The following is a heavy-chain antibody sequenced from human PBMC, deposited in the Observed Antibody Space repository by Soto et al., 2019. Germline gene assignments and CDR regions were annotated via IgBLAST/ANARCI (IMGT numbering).Heavy chain of an antibody. CDR3: GTRSPASDY. J-gene: IGHJ4*02. V-gene: IGHV1-18*01. CDR2: ITTDKGKT. CDR1: GYTFTNYG. Sequence: QVQLVQSGPEVKKPGASVKVSCKTSGYTFTNYGISWVRQAPGQGLEWMGWITTDKGKTTYAPKFQGRVTMTTDTSTRKAYIELRSLRSDDTAMYSCGTRSPASDYWGQGTLVTVSS.